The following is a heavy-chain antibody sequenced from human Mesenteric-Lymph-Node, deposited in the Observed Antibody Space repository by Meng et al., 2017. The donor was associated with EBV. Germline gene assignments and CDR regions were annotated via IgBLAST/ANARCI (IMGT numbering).Heavy chain of an antibody. J-gene: IGHJ5*02. Sequence: QTTFKGGGPTRVKPTQTLTLTCTFSGFSLSTTGVGVGWIRQPPGKALEWLALIYWDDDKRYSPSLKSRLTITKDTSKNQVVLTMTNMDSVDTATYYCVHGEFRLHGGDLLDPWGQGTLVTVSS. D-gene: IGHD3-10*01. V-gene: IGHV2-5*02. CDR1: GFSLSTTGVG. CDR3: VHGEFRLHGGDLLDP. CDR2: IYWDDDK.